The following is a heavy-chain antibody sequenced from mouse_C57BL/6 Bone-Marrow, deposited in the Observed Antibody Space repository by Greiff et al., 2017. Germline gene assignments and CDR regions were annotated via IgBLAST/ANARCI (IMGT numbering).Heavy chain of an antibody. CDR3: AREDYYGSHWYFDV. CDR2: ILPGSGST. J-gene: IGHJ1*03. V-gene: IGHV1-9*01. CDR1: GYTFTGYW. D-gene: IGHD1-1*01. Sequence: QVQLKESGAELMKPGASVKLSCKATGYTFTGYWIEWVKQRPGHGLEWVGEILPGSGSTTYNEKFKGKATFTADTSSNTAYMQLSSLTTEDSAIYYCAREDYYGSHWYFDVWGTGTTVTVSS.